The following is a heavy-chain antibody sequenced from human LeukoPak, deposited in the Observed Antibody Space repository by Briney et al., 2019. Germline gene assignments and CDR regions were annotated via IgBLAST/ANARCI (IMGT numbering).Heavy chain of an antibody. CDR1: GGSISSSSYY. V-gene: IGHV4-39*01. Sequence: SEPLSLTCTVSGGSISSSSYYWGWIRQPPGKGLEWIGSIYYSGSTYYNPSLKSRVTISVDTSKNQFSLKLSSGTAADTAVYYCARQAARRGLDWGQGTLVTVSS. D-gene: IGHD6-6*01. J-gene: IGHJ4*02. CDR2: IYYSGST. CDR3: ARQAARRGLD.